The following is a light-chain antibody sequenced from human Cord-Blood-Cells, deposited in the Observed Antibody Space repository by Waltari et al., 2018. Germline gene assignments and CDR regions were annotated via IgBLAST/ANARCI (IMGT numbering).Light chain of an antibody. V-gene: IGLV2-11*01. Sequence: QSALTQPRSVSGSPGQSVTISCTGTSSDVGGFNYVSWYQQHPGKAPKLMIYDVSKRPAGVPDRFSGSKSGTTASLTISGLQAEDEADYYFCSYAGSYTWVFGGVTKLTVL. CDR2: DVS. CDR3: CSYAGSYTWV. J-gene: IGLJ3*02. CDR1: SSDVGGFNY.